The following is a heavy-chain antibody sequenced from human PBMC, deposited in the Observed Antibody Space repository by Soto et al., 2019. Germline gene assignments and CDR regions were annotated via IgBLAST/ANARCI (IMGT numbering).Heavy chain of an antibody. J-gene: IGHJ6*02. D-gene: IGHD2-2*01. Sequence: SETLSLTCTVSGGSISSGDYYWSWIRRPPGKGLEWIGYIYYSGSTYYNPSLKSRVTISVDTSKNQFSLKLSSVTAADTAVYYCARDLTAAYYYGMDVWGQGTTVTVSS. V-gene: IGHV4-30-4*01. CDR3: ARDLTAAYYYGMDV. CDR1: GGSISSGDYY. CDR2: IYYSGST.